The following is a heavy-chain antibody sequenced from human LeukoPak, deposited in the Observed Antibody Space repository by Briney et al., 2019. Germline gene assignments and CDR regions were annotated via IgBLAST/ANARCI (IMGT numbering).Heavy chain of an antibody. CDR2: ISSSSSYI. CDR3: ARDPSLLWFGESTLYFDY. V-gene: IGHV3-21*01. CDR1: GFTFSDYV. Sequence: GGSLRLSCAASGFTFSDYVMNWVRQAPGQGLEWVSSISSSSSYIYYADSLKGRFTISRDNAKNSLYLQMNSLRAEDTAVYYCARDPSLLWFGESTLYFDYWGQGTLVTVSS. D-gene: IGHD3-10*01. J-gene: IGHJ4*02.